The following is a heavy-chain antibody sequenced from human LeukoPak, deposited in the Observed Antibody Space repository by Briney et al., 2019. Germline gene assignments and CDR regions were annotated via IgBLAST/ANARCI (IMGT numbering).Heavy chain of an antibody. CDR2: IYTSGST. CDR3: ARDVQVGATLVLFDP. J-gene: IGHJ5*02. Sequence: SETLSLTCTVSGGSISSGSYYWSWIRQPAGKGLEWIGRIYTSGSTNYNPSLKSRVTISVDTSKNQFSLKLSSVTAADTAVYYCARDVQVGATLVLFDPWGQGTLVTVSS. V-gene: IGHV4-61*02. CDR1: GGSISSGSYY. D-gene: IGHD1-26*01.